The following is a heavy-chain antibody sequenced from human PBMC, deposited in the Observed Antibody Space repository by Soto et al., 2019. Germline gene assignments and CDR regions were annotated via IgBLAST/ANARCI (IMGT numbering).Heavy chain of an antibody. D-gene: IGHD3-16*01. CDR1: GFTLSDYY. J-gene: IGHJ6*03. Sequence: GGSLRLSCAASGFTLSDYYMSWIRQAPGKGLEWVSYISSSGSTIYYADSVKGRFTISRDNAKNSLYLQMNSLRAEDTAVYYCARVGDEWGYYYYMDVWGKGTTVTVSS. CDR2: ISSSGSTI. V-gene: IGHV3-11*01. CDR3: ARVGDEWGYYYYMDV.